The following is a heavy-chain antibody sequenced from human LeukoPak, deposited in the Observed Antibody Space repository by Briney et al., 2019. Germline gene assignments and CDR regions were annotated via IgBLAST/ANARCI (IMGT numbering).Heavy chain of an antibody. D-gene: IGHD3-22*01. V-gene: IGHV3-7*01. CDR2: IRQDGSEK. J-gene: IGHJ4*02. CDR1: GFTFSSYW. CDR3: ARDVVYYDSSGYYYPFWNY. Sequence: PGGSLRLSCAASGFTFSSYWMSWVRQAPGKGLEWVANIRQDGSEKYYVDSVKGRFTISRDNAKNSLYLQVNSLRAEDTAVYYCARDVVYYDSSGYYYPFWNYWGQGTLVTVSS.